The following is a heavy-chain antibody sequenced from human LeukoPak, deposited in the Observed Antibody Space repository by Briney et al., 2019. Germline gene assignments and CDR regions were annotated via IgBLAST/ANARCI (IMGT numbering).Heavy chain of an antibody. CDR2: MNPNSGNT. D-gene: IGHD3-22*01. J-gene: IGHJ4*02. Sequence: ASVKVSCKASGYTFTSYDINWVRQATGQGLEWMGWMNPNSGNTGYAQKFQGRVTMTRDTSISTAYMELSRLRSDDTAVYYCARVADYYDSSGYDYWGQGTLVTVSS. CDR1: GYTFTSYD. CDR3: ARVADYYDSSGYDY. V-gene: IGHV1-8*01.